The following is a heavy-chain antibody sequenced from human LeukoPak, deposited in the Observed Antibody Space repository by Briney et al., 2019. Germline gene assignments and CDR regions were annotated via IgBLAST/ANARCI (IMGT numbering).Heavy chain of an antibody. CDR3: ARDSQGSSGYYSYYYYGMDV. CDR1: GFTFSSYA. CDR2: ISYDGSSK. J-gene: IGHJ6*02. D-gene: IGHD3-22*01. Sequence: GGSLRLSCAASGFTFSSYAMHWVRQAPGKGLEWVAVISYDGSSKYYADSVKGRFTISRDNSKNTLYLQMNSLRAEDTAVYYCARDSQGSSGYYSYYYYGMDVWGQGTTVTVSS. V-gene: IGHV3-30-3*01.